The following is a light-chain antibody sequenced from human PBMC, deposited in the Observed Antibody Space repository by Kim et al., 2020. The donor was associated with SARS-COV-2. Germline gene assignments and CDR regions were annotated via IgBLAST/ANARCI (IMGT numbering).Light chain of an antibody. CDR1: SLRNYY. V-gene: IGLV3-19*01. Sequence: SSELPQDPAVSVALGETVSITCQGDSLRNYYGNWYQQKPGQAPILVIYGRNNRPSGIPDRFSGSYSGNTASLTITGAQAEDEADYYCDSRDNNKNEWMFGRGTQRSV. J-gene: IGLJ3*02. CDR3: DSRDNNKNEWM. CDR2: GRN.